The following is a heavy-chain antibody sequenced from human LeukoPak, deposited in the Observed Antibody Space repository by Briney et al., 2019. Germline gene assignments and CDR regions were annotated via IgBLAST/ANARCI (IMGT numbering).Heavy chain of an antibody. V-gene: IGHV3-21*01. CDR1: GFTFSDYS. J-gene: IGHJ4*02. Sequence: GGPLRLSCAASGFTFSDYSINWVRQAAGKGLERVSSNNPTSTSISYADAVKGRCTISRDNAKSSLYLQMNSLRAEDTARYYCVRLRRNSDRSGYYYFYNYWGQGIQVTVSS. CDR2: NNPTSTSI. CDR3: VRLRRNSDRSGYYYFYNY. D-gene: IGHD3-22*01.